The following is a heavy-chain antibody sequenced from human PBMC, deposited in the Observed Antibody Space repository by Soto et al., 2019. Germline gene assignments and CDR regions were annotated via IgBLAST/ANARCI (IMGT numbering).Heavy chain of an antibody. V-gene: IGHV1-18*04. CDR3: ARDAVVVVAATPVHNWFDP. Sequence: ASVKVSCKASGYTFTSYGISWVRQAPGQGLEWMGWISAYNGNTNYAQKLQGRVTMTTDTSTSTAYMELRSLRSDDTAVYYCARDAVVVVAATPVHNWFDPWGQGTLVTVLL. CDR2: ISAYNGNT. J-gene: IGHJ5*02. D-gene: IGHD2-15*01. CDR1: GYTFTSYG.